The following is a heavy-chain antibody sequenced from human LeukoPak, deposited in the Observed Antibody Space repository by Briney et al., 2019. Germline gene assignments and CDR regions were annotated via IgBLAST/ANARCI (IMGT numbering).Heavy chain of an antibody. D-gene: IGHD3-16*02. CDR1: GFTFSNYA. Sequence: GGSLRLSCAASGFTFSNYAMSWVRQAPGKGLEWVSAASGSSGFTYYADSARARFTISRDNSKNTLYLQMNSLRGENTAVYYCAKGKYTYRHIDYWSQGTLVTVPA. V-gene: IGHV3-23*01. J-gene: IGHJ4*02. CDR2: ASGSSGFT. CDR3: AKGKYTYRHIDY.